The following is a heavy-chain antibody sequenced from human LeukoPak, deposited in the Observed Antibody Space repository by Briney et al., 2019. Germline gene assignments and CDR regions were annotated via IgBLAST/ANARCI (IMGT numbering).Heavy chain of an antibody. CDR2: ISSSGSTI. V-gene: IGHV3-11*01. J-gene: IGHJ5*02. D-gene: IGHD3-10*01. Sequence: GGSLRLSCAASGFTFSDYYMSWIRQAPGKGLEWASYISSSGSTIYYADSVKGRFTISRDNAKNSLYLQMNSLRAEDPAVYYCARNTLPMVRGVIRRGGWFDPWGQGTLVTVSS. CDR1: GFTFSDYY. CDR3: ARNTLPMVRGVIRRGGWFDP.